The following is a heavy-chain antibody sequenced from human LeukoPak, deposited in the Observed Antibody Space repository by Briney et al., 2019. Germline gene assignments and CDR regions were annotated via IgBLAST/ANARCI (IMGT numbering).Heavy chain of an antibody. CDR1: GGSISSHY. V-gene: IGHV4-59*11. J-gene: IGHJ5*02. CDR2: IYYSGST. CDR3: ARDAYYYHSSGYYERGWFDP. Sequence: SETLSLTCTVSGGSISSHYWSWIRQPPGKGLEWIGYIYYSGSTNYNPSLKSRVTISVDTSKNQFSLKLSSVTAADTAVYYCARDAYYYHSSGYYERGWFDPWGQGTLVTVSS. D-gene: IGHD3-22*01.